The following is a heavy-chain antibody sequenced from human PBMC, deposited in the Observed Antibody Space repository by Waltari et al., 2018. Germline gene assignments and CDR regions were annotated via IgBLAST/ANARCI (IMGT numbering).Heavy chain of an antibody. CDR3: ARGGLYGQQLLESAFEI. J-gene: IGHJ3*02. Sequence: QVQLVQSGAELKKPGSSVKVSCTVSGGSFSTHAITWVRQAPGQGLEWMGGNIPMFGTANYAQKMQDRVTINTDESMTTAYMHLSSLTSDDTAVYYCARGGLYGQQLLESAFEIWGQGTKVTVSS. D-gene: IGHD6-13*01. V-gene: IGHV1-69*05. CDR2: NIPMFGTA. CDR1: GGSFSTHA.